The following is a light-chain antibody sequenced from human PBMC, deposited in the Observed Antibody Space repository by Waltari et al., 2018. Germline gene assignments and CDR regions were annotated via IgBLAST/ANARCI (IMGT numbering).Light chain of an antibody. CDR3: QSYDSSLRVFYV. Sequence: SVLTQPPSLSRAPGQRVTIPCPRSSSYVGVVYGVQWYQQFPGPAPKLLISDNPNPGSAVPARCSMSKSATSASLAITELQAEDEADYYCQSYDSSLRVFYVVGTVTAVTV. CDR2: DNP. CDR1: SSYVGVVYG. J-gene: IGLJ1*01. V-gene: IGLV1-40*01.